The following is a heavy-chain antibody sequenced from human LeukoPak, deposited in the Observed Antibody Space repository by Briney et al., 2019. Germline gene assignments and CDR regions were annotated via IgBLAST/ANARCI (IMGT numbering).Heavy chain of an antibody. Sequence: SVKVSCKASGGTFSSYTISWVRQPPGQGLEWMGRIITIIGIANYAQKFQGRVTITADKSTSTAYMELSSLRSEDTAVYYCARGRGITMVRGVKSNSFDYWGQGTLVTVSS. V-gene: IGHV1-69*02. J-gene: IGHJ4*02. CDR3: ARGRGITMVRGVKSNSFDY. CDR2: IITIIGIA. CDR1: GGTFSSYT. D-gene: IGHD3-10*01.